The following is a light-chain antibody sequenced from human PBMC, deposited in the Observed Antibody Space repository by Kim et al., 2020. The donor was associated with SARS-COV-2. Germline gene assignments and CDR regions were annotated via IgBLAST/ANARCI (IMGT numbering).Light chain of an antibody. J-gene: IGLJ3*02. CDR3: QTWGTGVV. Sequence: GAAVKLTCTLSSGNSNYAIAWHQQQSEKGPRYLMKFNSDGSHSKGDGIPDRFSGSSSGAARYLTISSLQSEDEADYYCQTWGTGVVFGGGTQLTVL. V-gene: IGLV4-69*02. CDR1: SGNSNYA. CDR2: FNSDGSH.